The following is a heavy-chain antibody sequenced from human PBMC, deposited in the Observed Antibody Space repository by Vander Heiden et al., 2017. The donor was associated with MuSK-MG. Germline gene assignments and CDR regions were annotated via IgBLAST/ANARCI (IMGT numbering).Heavy chain of an antibody. Sequence: EVHLLESGGGLVQPGGSLRLSCAASGFTFSSYAMSWVRQAPGKGLESVSCIGGSGDSTYYADSVKGRFTISRDNSKNTVYLQMNSLRAEDTAVYYCGKGGSTTSLHCDYWGQGTLVTVSS. CDR3: GKGGSTTSLHCDY. CDR2: IGGSGDST. CDR1: GFTFSSYA. J-gene: IGHJ4*02. V-gene: IGHV3-23*01. D-gene: IGHD2-2*01.